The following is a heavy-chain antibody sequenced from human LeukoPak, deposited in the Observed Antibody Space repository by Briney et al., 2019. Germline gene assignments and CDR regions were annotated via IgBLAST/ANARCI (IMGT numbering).Heavy chain of an antibody. CDR3: ATYQGYNYGHFDY. J-gene: IGHJ4*02. V-gene: IGHV3-7*02. Sequence: GWALRLSCAASGCTFSSYWRSWVRQAPGKGREWVANIKEDGSEKYYVDSVKGRFTISRDNAKNSLYLKMNSLRAEDTAVYYCATYQGYNYGHFDYWGQGTLVTVSS. D-gene: IGHD5-18*01. CDR1: GCTFSSYW. CDR2: IKEDGSEK.